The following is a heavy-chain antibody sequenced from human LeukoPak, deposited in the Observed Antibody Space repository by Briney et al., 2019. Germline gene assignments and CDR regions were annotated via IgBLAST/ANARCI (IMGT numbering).Heavy chain of an antibody. Sequence: SETLSLTCTVSGGSISSSSYYWGWIRQLPGKGLEWIGSIYYSGSTYYNPSLKSRVTISVDTSKNQFSLKLSSVTAADTAVYYCARTYYDFWSGSADAFDIWGQGTMVTVSS. CDR1: GGSISSSSYY. V-gene: IGHV4-39*01. D-gene: IGHD3-3*01. J-gene: IGHJ3*02. CDR2: IYYSGST. CDR3: ARTYYDFWSGSADAFDI.